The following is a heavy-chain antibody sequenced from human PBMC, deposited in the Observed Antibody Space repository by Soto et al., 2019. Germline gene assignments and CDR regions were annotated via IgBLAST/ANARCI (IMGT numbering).Heavy chain of an antibody. CDR3: ARGSSGWLRKAFDI. CDR1: GGSFSGYY. J-gene: IGHJ3*02. CDR2: INHSGST. Sequence: QVQLQQWGAGLLKPSETLSLTCAVYGGSFSGYYWSWIRQPPGKGLEWIGEINHSGSTNYNPSLKSRVTISVDTSKNQFSLKLSYVTAADTAVYYCARGSSGWLRKAFDIWGQGTMVTVSS. D-gene: IGHD6-19*01. V-gene: IGHV4-34*01.